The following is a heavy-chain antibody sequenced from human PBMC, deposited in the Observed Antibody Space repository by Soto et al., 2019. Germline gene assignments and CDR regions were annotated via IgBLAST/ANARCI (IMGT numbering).Heavy chain of an antibody. D-gene: IGHD3-16*02. V-gene: IGHV5-51*01. CDR1: GYSFTSYW. CDR3: ARHVEDYVWGSYRYIDY. CDR2: IYPGDSDT. J-gene: IGHJ4*02. Sequence: GESLKISCKGSGYSFTSYWIGWVRQMPGKGLEWMGIIYPGDSDTRYSPSFQGQVTISADKSISTAYLQWSSLKASDTAMYYCARHVEDYVWGSYRYIDYWGQGTLVTVSS.